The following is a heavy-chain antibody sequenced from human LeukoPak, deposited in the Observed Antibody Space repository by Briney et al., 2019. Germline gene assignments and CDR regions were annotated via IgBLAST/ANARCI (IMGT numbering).Heavy chain of an antibody. CDR2: ISGSGDNT. Sequence: GGSLRLSCAVSGFTVSSIYMSWVRQAPGKGLEWVSSISGSGDNTYYADSVKGRFTVSRDNSKNTLYLQMNSLRAEDTAVYYCAKTPGDCTGGTCYSFDYWGQGSLVTVSS. CDR3: AKTPGDCTGGTCYSFDY. V-gene: IGHV3-23*01. D-gene: IGHD2-15*01. J-gene: IGHJ4*02. CDR1: GFTVSSIY.